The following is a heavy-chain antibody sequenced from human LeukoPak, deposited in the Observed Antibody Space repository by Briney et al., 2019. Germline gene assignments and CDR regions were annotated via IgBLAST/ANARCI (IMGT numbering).Heavy chain of an antibody. V-gene: IGHV1-2*02. D-gene: IGHD2-2*01. J-gene: IGHJ4*02. CDR1: RYTFTGYY. CDR3: AREGCSSTSCLYYFDY. Sequence: ASVKVSCKASRYTFTGYYMHSVRQAPGQGLEWRGWINPNSGGTNYAQKFQGRVTMTRDTSISTAYMELSRLRSDDTAVYYCAREGCSSTSCLYYFDYWGQGTLVTVSS. CDR2: INPNSGGT.